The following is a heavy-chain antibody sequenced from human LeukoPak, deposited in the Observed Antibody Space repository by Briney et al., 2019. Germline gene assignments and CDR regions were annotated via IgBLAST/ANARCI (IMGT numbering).Heavy chain of an antibody. CDR3: ARDGGNNSWYGMDV. CDR2: IYRVGST. D-gene: IGHD4-23*01. J-gene: IGHJ6*02. CDR1: GFTVSSNY. Sequence: GGSLRFSCAASGFTVSSNYMSWVRQAPGKGLEWVSIIYRVGSTFYADSVEGRFTISRDNSKNTLYLQMNSLRVEDTAIYYCARDGGNNSWYGMDVWGRGTTVTVSS. V-gene: IGHV3-66*01.